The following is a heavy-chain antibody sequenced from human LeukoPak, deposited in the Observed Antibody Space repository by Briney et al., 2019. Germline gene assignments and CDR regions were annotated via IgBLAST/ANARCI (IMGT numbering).Heavy chain of an antibody. V-gene: IGHV4-38-2*02. CDR1: NYSITSGYF. Sequence: PSETLSLTSAVSNYSITSGYFWGWFRQPPGKGLEWIASIYHSGTTYYNPSLRNRVTLFVDTSKNQFSLKLTSLTAADTAVYYCARDGVFHDSDGYSFDYWGQGTLVTVSS. CDR2: IYHSGTT. CDR3: ARDGVFHDSDGYSFDY. J-gene: IGHJ4*02. D-gene: IGHD3-22*01.